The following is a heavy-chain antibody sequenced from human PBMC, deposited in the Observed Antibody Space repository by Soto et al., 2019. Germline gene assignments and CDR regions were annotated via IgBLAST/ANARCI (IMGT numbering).Heavy chain of an antibody. CDR2: ISGSGGST. CDR1: GFTFSSYA. V-gene: IGHV3-23*01. Sequence: GGSLRLFCAASGFTFSSYAMSWVRQAPGKGLEWVSAISGSGGSTYYADSVKGRFTISRDNSKNTLYLQMNSLRAEDTAVYYCAKVLDDYIWGSCVFDYWGQGTLVTVSS. D-gene: IGHD3-16*01. CDR3: AKVLDDYIWGSCVFDY. J-gene: IGHJ4*02.